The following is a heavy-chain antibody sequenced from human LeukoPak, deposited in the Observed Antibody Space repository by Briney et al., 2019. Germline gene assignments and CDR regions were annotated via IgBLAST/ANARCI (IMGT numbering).Heavy chain of an antibody. V-gene: IGHV4-34*01. CDR2: INHSGST. CDR1: GGSFSGYY. J-gene: IGHJ4*02. CDR3: ARGDPGLLFDY. Sequence: PSETLSLTCAVYGGSFSGYYWSWIRQPPGKGLEWIGEINHSGSTNYNPSLKSRVTISVDTSKNQFSLKLSSVTAADTAVYYCARGDPGLLFDYWGQGTLVTVSS.